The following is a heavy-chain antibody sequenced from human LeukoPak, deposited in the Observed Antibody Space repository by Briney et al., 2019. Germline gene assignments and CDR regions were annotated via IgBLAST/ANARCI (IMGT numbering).Heavy chain of an antibody. V-gene: IGHV4-34*01. Sequence: SETLSLTCAVYGGSFSGYYWSWIRQPPGKGLEWIGEINHSGSTNYNPSLKSRVTISVDTSKNQFSLKLSSVTAADTAVYYCARGGIAVAGLVFDYWGQGTLVTVSS. CDR2: INHSGST. J-gene: IGHJ4*02. CDR1: GGSFSGYY. D-gene: IGHD6-19*01. CDR3: ARGGIAVAGLVFDY.